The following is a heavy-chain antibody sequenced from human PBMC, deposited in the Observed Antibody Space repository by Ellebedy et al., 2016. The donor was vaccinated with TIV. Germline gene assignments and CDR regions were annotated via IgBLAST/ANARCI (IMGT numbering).Heavy chain of an antibody. Sequence: PGGSLRLSCTVSGDSLSRSRYYWGWFRQPPGTGLEWIGNIYYSWDTDYNPSLKSRVTMSVDTSKNQFSLNLRSVTAADTAVYYCARNPPTYNWVDSWGQGILVTVSS. CDR3: ARNPPTYNWVDS. CDR2: IYYSWDT. J-gene: IGHJ5*01. CDR1: GDSLSRSRYY. V-gene: IGHV4-39*01.